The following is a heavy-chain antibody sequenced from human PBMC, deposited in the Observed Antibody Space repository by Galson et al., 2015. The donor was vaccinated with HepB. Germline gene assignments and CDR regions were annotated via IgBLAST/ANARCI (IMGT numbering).Heavy chain of an antibody. CDR1: GFTISSYE. V-gene: IGHV3-48*03. CDR2: ISSSGSTI. CDR3: ARSNYFYHYYGMDV. J-gene: IGHJ6*02. Sequence: SLRLSCAASGFTISSYEMNWVCQAPGKGLEWVSYISSSGSTIYYADSVKGRFTISRDNAKNSLFLEMNSLRAEDTAIYYCARSNYFYHYYGMDVWGQGTTVTVSS. D-gene: IGHD2/OR15-2a*01.